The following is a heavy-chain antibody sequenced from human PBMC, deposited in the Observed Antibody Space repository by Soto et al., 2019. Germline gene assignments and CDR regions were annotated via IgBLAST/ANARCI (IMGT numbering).Heavy chain of an antibody. CDR2: IKEDGSEK. J-gene: IGHJ4*02. Sequence: SLRLSCAASGFTFSNYWMTWVRQAPGKGLEWVANIKEDGSEKHYVDSVKGRFTISRDNAKNSLYLQMNSLRVEDTAVYFCSRDVVVGAKALNYWGQGALVTVSS. D-gene: IGHD2-15*01. CDR1: GFTFSNYW. CDR3: SRDVVVGAKALNY. V-gene: IGHV3-7*01.